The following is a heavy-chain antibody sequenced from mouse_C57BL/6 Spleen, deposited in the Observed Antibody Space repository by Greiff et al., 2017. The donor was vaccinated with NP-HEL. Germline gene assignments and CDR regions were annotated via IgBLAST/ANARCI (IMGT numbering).Heavy chain of an antibody. V-gene: IGHV2-5*01. CDR3: AKGDGYSYWYFDV. CDR2: IWRGGST. J-gene: IGHJ1*03. CDR1: GFSLTSYG. Sequence: VQVVESGPGLVQPSQSLSITCTVSGFSLTSYGVHWVRQSPGKGLEWLGVIWRGGSTDYNAAFMSRLSITKDNSKSQVFFKMNSLQADDTAIYYCAKGDGYSYWYFDVWGTGTTVTVSS. D-gene: IGHD2-3*01.